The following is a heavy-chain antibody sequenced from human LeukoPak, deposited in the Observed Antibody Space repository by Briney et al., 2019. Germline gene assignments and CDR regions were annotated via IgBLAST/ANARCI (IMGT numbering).Heavy chain of an antibody. Sequence: PGGSLRLSCAASGFNFSTYAMHWVRQAPGKGLEWVAFIRFDGNNEYYADSVKGRFTISRDNSKNTLYLQMNSLRAEDTAVYYCTSRGGGDNYDFDYWGQGTLVTVSS. J-gene: IGHJ4*02. CDR3: TSRGGGDNYDFDY. CDR1: GFNFSTYA. CDR2: IRFDGNNE. D-gene: IGHD5-24*01. V-gene: IGHV3-30*02.